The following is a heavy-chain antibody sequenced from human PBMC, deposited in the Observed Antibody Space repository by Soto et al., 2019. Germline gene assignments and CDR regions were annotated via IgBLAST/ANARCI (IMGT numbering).Heavy chain of an antibody. V-gene: IGHV3-30*18. CDR2: ISYDGSNK. Sequence: GGSLRLSCAASGFTFSSYGMHWVRQAPGKGLEWVAVISYDGSNKYYADSVKGRFTISRDNSKNTLCLQMNSLRAEDTAVYYCAKDRSDYYDSSGYYGGLGYWGQGTLVTVSS. D-gene: IGHD3-22*01. CDR1: GFTFSSYG. J-gene: IGHJ4*02. CDR3: AKDRSDYYDSSGYYGGLGY.